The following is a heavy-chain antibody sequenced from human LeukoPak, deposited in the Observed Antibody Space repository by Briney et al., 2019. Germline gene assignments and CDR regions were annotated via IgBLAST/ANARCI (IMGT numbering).Heavy chain of an antibody. J-gene: IGHJ4*02. D-gene: IGHD1-1*01. CDR3: ARGRGSRTGSNGDYCDY. V-gene: IGHV1-69*04. CDR2: IIPILGMA. Sequence: GASVKVSCKASGGTFSSYAINWVRQAPGQGPEWMGRIIPILGMANYAQRFQGRVTVTADKSTSTAYMELSSLTSDDTAIYYCARGRGSRTGSNGDYCDYWGQGTLVTVSS. CDR1: GGTFSSYA.